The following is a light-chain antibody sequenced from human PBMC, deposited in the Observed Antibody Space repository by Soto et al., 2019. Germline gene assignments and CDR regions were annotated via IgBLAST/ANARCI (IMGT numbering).Light chain of an antibody. CDR3: QQYYGIPLT. Sequence: DIVMTQSPDSLAVSLGERATINCKSSRSLLHNSNDKNYLAWYQQKPGQPPKLLFYWASTRQSGVPERFSGSGSERDFTLTVTSLRAEDVAVYYCQQYYGIPLTFGGGLRWRSN. J-gene: IGKJ4*01. V-gene: IGKV4-1*01. CDR2: WAS. CDR1: RSLLHNSNDKNY.